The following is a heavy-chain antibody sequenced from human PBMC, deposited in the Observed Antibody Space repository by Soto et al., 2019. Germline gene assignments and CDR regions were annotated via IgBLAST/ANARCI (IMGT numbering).Heavy chain of an antibody. Sequence: GASVKVSCKASGYTFTGYYMHWVRQAPGQGLEWMGWINPNSGGTNYAQKFQGRVTMTRDTSTSTAYMELRSLRSDDTAVYYCASTIFGVVPTLGGMDVWGQGTTVTVS. V-gene: IGHV1-2*02. J-gene: IGHJ6*02. CDR1: GYTFTGYY. D-gene: IGHD3-3*01. CDR2: INPNSGGT. CDR3: ASTIFGVVPTLGGMDV.